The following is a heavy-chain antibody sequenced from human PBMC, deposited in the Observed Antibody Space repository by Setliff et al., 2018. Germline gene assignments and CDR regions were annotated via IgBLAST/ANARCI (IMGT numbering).Heavy chain of an antibody. D-gene: IGHD4-4*01. CDR2: NSV. Sequence: ASVKVSCKTSGYSFTNYGINWVRQAPGQGLEWMGWNSVYAREFQGRVTMTIDTPTSTAYMELRSLRSDDTAVYFCARDGHAYSTYFYMDVWGKGTTVTVSS. J-gene: IGHJ6*03. V-gene: IGHV1-18*01. CDR1: GYSFTNYG. CDR3: ARDGHAYSTYFYMDV.